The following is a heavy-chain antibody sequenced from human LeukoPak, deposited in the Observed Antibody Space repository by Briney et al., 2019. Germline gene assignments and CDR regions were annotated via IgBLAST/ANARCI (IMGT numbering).Heavy chain of an antibody. CDR3: AKSHDYGDLNYFDY. CDR2: ISYDGTNK. J-gene: IGHJ4*02. V-gene: IGHV3-30*18. CDR1: GFTFNKYN. D-gene: IGHD4-17*01. Sequence: PGRSLRLSCAASGFTFNKYNMHWVRQAPGKGLEWVGVISYDGTNKHYADSVKGRFTISRDTSKNTLYLDMNRLRTEDTALYYCAKSHDYGDLNYFDYWGQGTLVTVSS.